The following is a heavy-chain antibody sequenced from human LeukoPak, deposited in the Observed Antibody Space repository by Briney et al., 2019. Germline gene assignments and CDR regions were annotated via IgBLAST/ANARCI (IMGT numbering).Heavy chain of an antibody. CDR1: GFTFSGSA. D-gene: IGHD4-17*01. CDR2: IRSKANSYAT. Sequence: GGSLRLSCAASGFTFSGSAMHWVRQASGKGLEWIGRIRSKANSYATAYAASVKGRFTISRDDSKNTAYLQMNSLKTEDTAVYYCTRQGYGDYDGYWGQGTLVTVSS. J-gene: IGHJ4*02. V-gene: IGHV3-73*01. CDR3: TRQGYGDYDGY.